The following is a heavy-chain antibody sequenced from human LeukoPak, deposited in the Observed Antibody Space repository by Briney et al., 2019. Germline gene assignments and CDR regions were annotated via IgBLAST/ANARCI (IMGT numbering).Heavy chain of an antibody. V-gene: IGHV3-48*04. D-gene: IGHD3-16*02. Sequence: GGSLRLSCAASGFTFSSYSMNWVRQAPGKGLEWVSYISSSSSTIYYEDSVKGRFTISRDNAKNSLYLQMNSLRAEDTAVYYCARGSSSYDYVWGSYRYTDYWGQGTLVTVSS. CDR2: ISSSSSTI. CDR3: ARGSSSYDYVWGSYRYTDY. J-gene: IGHJ4*02. CDR1: GFTFSSYS.